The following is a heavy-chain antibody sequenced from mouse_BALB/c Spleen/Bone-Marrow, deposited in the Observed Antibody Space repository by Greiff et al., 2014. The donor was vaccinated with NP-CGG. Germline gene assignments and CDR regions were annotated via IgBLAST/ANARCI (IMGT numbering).Heavy chain of an antibody. D-gene: IGHD1-1*01. CDR2: IDPANGNA. CDR3: ANYYYGSSLFAY. V-gene: IGHV14-3*02. CDR1: GFNIKDTY. Sequence: EVQLQQSGAELVKPGASVKLSCTASGFNIKDTYMHWVKQRPEQGLEWIGRIDPANGNAKYDPKFQGKATITADTSSNTVYLQLSSLTSEDTAVYYCANYYYGSSLFAYRGQGTLVTVSA. J-gene: IGHJ3*01.